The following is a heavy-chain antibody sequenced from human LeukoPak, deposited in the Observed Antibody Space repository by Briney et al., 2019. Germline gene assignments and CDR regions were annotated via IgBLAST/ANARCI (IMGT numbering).Heavy chain of an antibody. Sequence: PGGSLRLSCAASGFTFSSYKMNWVRQAPGKGLEWVSYISSSGRTKYYADSVKGRFTISRDNAKNTLYLQMNSLRAEDTAVYYCARVGALYYYDSSGYYYGKEFDYWGQGTLVTVSS. CDR2: ISSSGRTK. D-gene: IGHD3-22*01. V-gene: IGHV3-48*03. CDR3: ARVGALYYYDSSGYYYGKEFDY. J-gene: IGHJ4*02. CDR1: GFTFSSYK.